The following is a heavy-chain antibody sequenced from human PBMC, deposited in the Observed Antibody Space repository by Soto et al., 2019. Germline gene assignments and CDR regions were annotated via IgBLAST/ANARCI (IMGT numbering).Heavy chain of an antibody. D-gene: IGHD1-26*01. CDR3: AKDEGVGGTLGLFDY. V-gene: IGHV3-30*18. Sequence: QVQLVESGGGAVQPGESLRLSCVASGFDFTYYAMHWVRQAPGKGLESVAVMSSDGSKIHHTDSVKGRFTISRDNSKNTLYLQMTSLRKEDTAVYFCAKDEGVGGTLGLFDYWGQGTLVSVSS. J-gene: IGHJ4*02. CDR2: MSSDGSKI. CDR1: GFDFTYYA.